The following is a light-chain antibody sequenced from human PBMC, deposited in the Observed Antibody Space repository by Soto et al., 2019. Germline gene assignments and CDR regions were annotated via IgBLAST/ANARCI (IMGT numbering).Light chain of an antibody. J-gene: IGKJ1*01. CDR2: GAS. V-gene: IGKV3-15*01. CDR1: HSVGTN. CDR3: QQYNNWPKWT. Sequence: MTQSPDTLSVSPGDRVTLSCRASHSVGTNLAWYQQKPGQAPRLLIYGASATATDVPVRFSGSCSGTEFTLTISSLQSEDFAIYYCQQYNNWPKWTFGPGTRVEIK.